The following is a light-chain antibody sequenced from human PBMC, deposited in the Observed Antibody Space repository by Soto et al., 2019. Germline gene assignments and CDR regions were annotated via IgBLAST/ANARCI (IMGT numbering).Light chain of an antibody. J-gene: IGLJ2*01. Sequence: QSALTQPASVSGSPGQSITISCTGTSSDVGGYNYVSWYQQHPGKAPKLMIYDVSNRPSGVSNRFSGSKSGNRASLTISGLQAEDEADYYCSSYTSSSPVVFGGGTQLTVL. V-gene: IGLV2-14*01. CDR3: SSYTSSSPVV. CDR1: SSDVGGYNY. CDR2: DVS.